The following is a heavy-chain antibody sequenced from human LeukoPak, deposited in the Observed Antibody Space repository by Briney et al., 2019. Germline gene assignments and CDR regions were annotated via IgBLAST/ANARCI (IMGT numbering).Heavy chain of an antibody. CDR1: GFTFSSYG. D-gene: IGHD3-10*01. J-gene: IGHJ6*02. V-gene: IGHV3-30*18. Sequence: PGGSLRLSCAASGFTFSSYGMHWVRQAPGKGLEWVAVISYDGSNKYYADSVKGRFTISRDNSKNTLYLQMNSLRAEDTAVYYCAEAPYGSGSYYNPYYYYGMDVWGQGTTVTVSS. CDR2: ISYDGSNK. CDR3: AEAPYGSGSYYNPYYYYGMDV.